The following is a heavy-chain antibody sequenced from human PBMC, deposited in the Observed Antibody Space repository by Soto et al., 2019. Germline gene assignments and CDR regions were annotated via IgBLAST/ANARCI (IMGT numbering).Heavy chain of an antibody. Sequence: GGSLRLSCAASGFTFSSYAMHWVRQAPGKGLEWVAVISYDGVTFYADSVKGRFFISRDNSKNTMFLQMNSLRADDTALYYCAKLTNPGNYVRAYWGQGTLVTVSS. J-gene: IGHJ4*02. CDR1: GFTFSSYA. V-gene: IGHV3-30-3*02. D-gene: IGHD3-10*02. CDR3: AKLTNPGNYVRAY. CDR2: ISYDGVT.